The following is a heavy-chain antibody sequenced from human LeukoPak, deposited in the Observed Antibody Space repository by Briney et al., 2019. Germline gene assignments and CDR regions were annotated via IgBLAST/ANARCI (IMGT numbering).Heavy chain of an antibody. V-gene: IGHV4-39*07. Sequence: SETLSLTCTVSGGSISSSSYYWGWLRQPPGKGLEWIGSIYYSGSTYYNPSLKSRVTISVDTSKNQFSLKLGSVTAADTAVYYCARDTVTTQNWFDPWGQGTLVTVSS. CDR3: ARDTVTTQNWFDP. CDR2: IYYSGST. J-gene: IGHJ5*02. CDR1: GGSISSSSYY. D-gene: IGHD4-17*01.